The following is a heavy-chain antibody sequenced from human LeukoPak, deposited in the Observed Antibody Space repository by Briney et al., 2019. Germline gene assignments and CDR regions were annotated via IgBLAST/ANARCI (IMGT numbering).Heavy chain of an antibody. CDR3: AREVSGYDFGY. J-gene: IGHJ4*02. V-gene: IGHV3-48*03. Sequence: GGSLRLSCAASGFTFSSYEMNWVRQAPGKGLEWVSYISSSGSTIYYADSVRGRFTISRDNAKNSLYLQMNSLRAEDTAVYYCAREVSGYDFGYWGQGTLVSVSS. CDR2: ISSSGSTI. CDR1: GFTFSSYE. D-gene: IGHD5-12*01.